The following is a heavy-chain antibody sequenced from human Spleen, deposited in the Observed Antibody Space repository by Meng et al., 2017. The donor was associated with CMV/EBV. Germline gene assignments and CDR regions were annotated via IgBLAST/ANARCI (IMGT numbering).Heavy chain of an antibody. CDR3: ARLGYSYGTTFDY. J-gene: IGHJ4*02. CDR2: INIYNGNI. D-gene: IGHD5-18*01. CDR1: GYTFRRYG. Sequence: QVQLAQSGAEVKKPGASVTVSCKASGYTFRRYGVTWVRQAPGQGLEWMGWINIYNGNINYAQKLQDRITMTTDTSTSTAYMELRSLRSDDTAVYYCARLGYSYGTTFDYWGQGTLVTVSS. V-gene: IGHV1-18*01.